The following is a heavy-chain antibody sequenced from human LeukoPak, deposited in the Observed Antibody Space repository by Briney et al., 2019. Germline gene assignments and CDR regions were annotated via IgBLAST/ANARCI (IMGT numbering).Heavy chain of an antibody. Sequence: GGSLRLSCAASRFTFSNYAMNWVRQAPGKGLEWVSVIYSGGSTYYADSVKGRFTISRDVSKNTLYLQMNSLRAEDTAVYYCARESAAAGTDYWGQGTLVTVSS. CDR1: RFTFSNYA. D-gene: IGHD6-13*01. CDR3: ARESAAAGTDY. J-gene: IGHJ4*02. V-gene: IGHV3-53*01. CDR2: IYSGGST.